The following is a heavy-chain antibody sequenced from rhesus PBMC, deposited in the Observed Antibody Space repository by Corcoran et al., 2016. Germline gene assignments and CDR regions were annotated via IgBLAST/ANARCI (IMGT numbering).Heavy chain of an antibody. J-gene: IGHJ4*01. CDR1: GASISSYW. Sequence: QLQESGPGLVKPSETLSLTCAVSGASISSYWWHWIRPPPGKGLEWMGDINGNSGSTNYNPSLKSRVTISKDASKNQFSLKLSSVTAADTAVYYCARNAVATLGDYWGQGVLVTVSS. CDR3: ARNAVATLGDY. V-gene: IGHV4-80*01. CDR2: INGNSGST. D-gene: IGHD2-21*01.